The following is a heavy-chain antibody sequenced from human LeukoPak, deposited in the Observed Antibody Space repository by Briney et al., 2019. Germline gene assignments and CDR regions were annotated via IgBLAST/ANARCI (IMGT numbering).Heavy chain of an antibody. V-gene: IGHV3-15*01. CDR3: TTDLGLTMIRGVIVY. Sequence: GGSLRLSCAASGFTFTNAGMSWVRQAPGKGREWCGRIKSKGHGETIDHAAPVKGRFTMSRDDSKATLYLQMNSLKAEDTAVYYCTTDLGLTMIRGVIVYWGQGALVTVSS. D-gene: IGHD3-10*01. CDR1: GFTFTNAG. J-gene: IGHJ4*02. CDR2: IKSKGHGETI.